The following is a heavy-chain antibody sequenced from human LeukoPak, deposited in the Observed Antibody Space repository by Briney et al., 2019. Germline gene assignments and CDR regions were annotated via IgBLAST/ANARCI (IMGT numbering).Heavy chain of an antibody. Sequence: PSETLSLTCTVSGGSISSSSYYWGWIRQPPGKGLEWIGSIYYSGSTYYNPSLKSRLIISIDTSKNQFSLKLSSVTAADTAVYYCARMGPSSSAPPGDYYYYMDVWGKGTTVTVSS. CDR1: GGSISSSSYY. D-gene: IGHD6-6*01. CDR3: ARMGPSSSAPPGDYYYYMDV. CDR2: IYYSGST. J-gene: IGHJ6*03. V-gene: IGHV4-39*01.